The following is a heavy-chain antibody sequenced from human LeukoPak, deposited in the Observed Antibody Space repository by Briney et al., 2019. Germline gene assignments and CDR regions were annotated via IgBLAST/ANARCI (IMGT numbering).Heavy chain of an antibody. CDR2: IYYTGNT. D-gene: IGHD3/OR15-3a*01. J-gene: IGHJ4*02. V-gene: IGHV4-59*05. CDR1: GGSISSYY. Sequence: PSETLSLTCTVSGGSISSYYWSWIRQPAGKGLEWIGSIYYTGNTYYNASLKSRVTISIDTSKNQISLRLTSVTATHTAMYYCARQTGSGLFTLPGGQGTLVTVSS. CDR3: ARQTGSGLFTLP.